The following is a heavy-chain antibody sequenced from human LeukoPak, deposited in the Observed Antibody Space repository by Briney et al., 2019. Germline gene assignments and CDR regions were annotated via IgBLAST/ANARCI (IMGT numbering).Heavy chain of an antibody. V-gene: IGHV3-21*01. CDR1: GLTFSSYD. CDR2: ISSSRSYI. J-gene: IGHJ3*02. Sequence: TGGSLRLSCEASGLTFSSYDMNWVRQAPGKGLEWVSCISSSRSYIYYEDSVKGRFTISRDNAKNSLYLQMNSLRAEDTAVYYCARDAFDIWGQGTMVTVSS. CDR3: ARDAFDI.